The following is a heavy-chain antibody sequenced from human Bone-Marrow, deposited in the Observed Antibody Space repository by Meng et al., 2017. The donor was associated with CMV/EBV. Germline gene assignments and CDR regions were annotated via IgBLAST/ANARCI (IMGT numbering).Heavy chain of an antibody. CDR2: LYYNGST. J-gene: IGHJ6*02. CDR3: ARDSPATQYYYYGLDV. CDR1: GGSINTGPYF. Sequence: SETLSLTCIVSGGSINTGPYFWAWIRQPPGKGLEWIGSLYYNGSTYYNPSLKSRVTISLDTSKNQFSLKLNSVTAADTAVYYCARDSPATQYYYYGLDVWGQGTTVTVSS. V-gene: IGHV4-39*07.